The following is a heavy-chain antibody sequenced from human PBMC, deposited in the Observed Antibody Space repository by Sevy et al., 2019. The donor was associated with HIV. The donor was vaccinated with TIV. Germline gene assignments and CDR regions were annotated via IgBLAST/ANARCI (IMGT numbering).Heavy chain of an antibody. CDR2: IIPIFGTP. J-gene: IGHJ4*02. CDR1: GGTFSDFG. Sequence: ASVKVSCKASGGTFSDFGFHWVRQAPGQGLEWMGGIIPIFGTPNYAQQFLGRVTIIAAESTSTVNMELNRLTSDYTAVYYCATSGTTGTTSHFGYWGQGTLVTVSS. D-gene: IGHD1-1*01. V-gene: IGHV1-69*13. CDR3: ATSGTTGTTSHFGY.